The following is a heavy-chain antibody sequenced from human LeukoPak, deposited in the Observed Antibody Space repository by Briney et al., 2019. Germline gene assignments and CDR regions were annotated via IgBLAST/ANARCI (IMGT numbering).Heavy chain of an antibody. CDR1: GFTFSSYA. Sequence: GGSLRLSCAASGFTFSSYAMHWVRQAPGKGLEWVAVISYDGSNKYYADSVKGRFTISRDNSKNTLYLQMNSLRAEDTAVYYCAKERAGILWFGESIDAFDIWGQGTMVTVSS. V-gene: IGHV3-30*04. CDR2: ISYDGSNK. CDR3: AKERAGILWFGESIDAFDI. J-gene: IGHJ3*02. D-gene: IGHD3-10*01.